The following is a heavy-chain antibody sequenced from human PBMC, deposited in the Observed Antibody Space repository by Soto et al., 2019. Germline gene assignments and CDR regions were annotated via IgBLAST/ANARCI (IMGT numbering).Heavy chain of an antibody. Sequence: SETLSLTCTVSGGSISSGGYYWSWIRQHPGKCLECIGYIYYSGSTYYNPSLKSRVSISLDTSKNQFSLKLSSVTAADTAVYYCARGTGVLRYFDWVDYWGQGTLVTVSS. V-gene: IGHV4-31*03. CDR3: ARGTGVLRYFDWVDY. CDR1: GGSISSGGYY. CDR2: IYYSGST. D-gene: IGHD3-9*01. J-gene: IGHJ4*02.